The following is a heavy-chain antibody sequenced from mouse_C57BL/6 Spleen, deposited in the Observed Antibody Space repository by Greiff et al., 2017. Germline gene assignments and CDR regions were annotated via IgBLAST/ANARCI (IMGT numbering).Heavy chain of an antibody. CDR2: IYPGSGST. J-gene: IGHJ1*03. CDR3: ARSVYDGYYRWYFDV. V-gene: IGHV1-55*01. Sequence: QVQLQQPGAELVKPGASVKMSCKASGYTFTSYWITWVKQRPGQGLEWIGDIYPGSGSTNYNEKFKSKATLTVDTSSSTAYMQLSSLTSEDSAVYYCARSVYDGYYRWYFDVWGTGTTVTVSS. CDR1: GYTFTSYW. D-gene: IGHD2-3*01.